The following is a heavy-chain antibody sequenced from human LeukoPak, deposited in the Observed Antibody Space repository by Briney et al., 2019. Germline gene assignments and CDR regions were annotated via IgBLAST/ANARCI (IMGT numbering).Heavy chain of an antibody. Sequence: GGSLRLSCAASGFTFSSYSMNWVRQAPGKGLEWVSYISSSSSTIYYAVSVKGRFTISRDNAKNSLYLQMNSLRAEDTAVYFCARDLPSDYWGQGTLVTVSS. CDR1: GFTFSSYS. CDR3: ARDLPSDY. J-gene: IGHJ4*02. CDR2: ISSSSSTI. V-gene: IGHV3-48*01.